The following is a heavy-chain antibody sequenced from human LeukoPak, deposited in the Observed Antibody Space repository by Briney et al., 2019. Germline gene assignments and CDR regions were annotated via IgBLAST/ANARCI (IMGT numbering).Heavy chain of an antibody. D-gene: IGHD2-2*01. CDR1: GFTFNSYG. J-gene: IGHJ5*02. CDR2: ISYDGSNK. V-gene: IGHV3-30*19. Sequence: QPGGSLRLSCAASGFTFNSYGIHWVRQAPGKGLEWVAVISYDGSNKYYADSVKGRFTISRDNSKNTLYLQMNSLRAEDTAVYYCARSRFGYQLLSTLFDPWGQGTLVTVSS. CDR3: ARSRFGYQLLSTLFDP.